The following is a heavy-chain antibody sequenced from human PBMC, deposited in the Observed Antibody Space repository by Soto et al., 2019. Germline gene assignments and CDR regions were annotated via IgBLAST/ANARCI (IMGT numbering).Heavy chain of an antibody. CDR1: EFAFSSYP. J-gene: IGHJ4*02. CDR3: ARPVHYGGNLAYFDY. CDR2: TNYDGSDE. V-gene: IGHV3-30*04. D-gene: IGHD4-17*01. Sequence: PGGSLRLSCVASEFAFSSYPMHWVRQAPGKGLEWVAFTNYDGSDEYYAQSVKGRFTISRDNSKKTLFLQMDSLRLEDTALYYCARPVHYGGNLAYFDYWGLGTLVTVSS.